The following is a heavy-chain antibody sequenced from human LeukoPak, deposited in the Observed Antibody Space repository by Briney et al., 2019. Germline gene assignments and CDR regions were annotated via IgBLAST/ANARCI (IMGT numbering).Heavy chain of an antibody. V-gene: IGHV3-23*01. CDR2: ISGSGGST. Sequence: GGSLRLSCAASGFTFSSCGMSWVRQAPGKGLEWVSVISGSGGSTYYADSVKGRSTISRDNSKNTLYLQMNSLRAEDTAVYYCAKDLTSYLENWFDPWGQGTLVTVSS. J-gene: IGHJ5*02. CDR1: GFTFSSCG. CDR3: AKDLTSYLENWFDP.